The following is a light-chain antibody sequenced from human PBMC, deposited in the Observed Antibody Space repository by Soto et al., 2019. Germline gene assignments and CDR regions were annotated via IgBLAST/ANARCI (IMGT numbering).Light chain of an antibody. V-gene: IGLV1-44*01. Sequence: QAVVTQPPSASGTPGQRVTISCSGSSSNIGSNTVNWYQQLPGMAPKLLIHANNQRPSGVPDRFSGSKSGTSASLAISWLQSEEADYYCAAWDDSLNGYVFGTGTKLTVL. CDR3: AAWDDSLNGYV. CDR1: SSNIGSNT. J-gene: IGLJ1*01. CDR2: ANN.